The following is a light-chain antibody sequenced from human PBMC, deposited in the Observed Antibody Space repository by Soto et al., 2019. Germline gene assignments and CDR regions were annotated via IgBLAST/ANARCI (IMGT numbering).Light chain of an antibody. V-gene: IGKV4-1*01. CDR2: CPS. Sequence: DIVMTQSPDSLAVSLGERATINCKSSQSVLYSSNNKNYLAWYQQKPGQPPKLLIYCPSTRESGVPDRFSGSGCGTDFTLTISSLQAEDVAVYYCQQDYSTTSTFGQGTKVEIK. CDR1: QSVLYSSNNKNY. CDR3: QQDYSTTST. J-gene: IGKJ1*01.